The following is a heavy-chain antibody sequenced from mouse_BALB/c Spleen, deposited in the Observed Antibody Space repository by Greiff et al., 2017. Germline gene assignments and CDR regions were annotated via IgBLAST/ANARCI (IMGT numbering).Heavy chain of an antibody. D-gene: IGHD1-1*01. CDR2: IISGGSYT. CDR3: ARDITTVVAKAMDY. Sequence: EVQLVESGGGLVKPGGSLKLSCAASGFTFSSDAMSWVLQSAEKRLERFVEIISGGSYTYYPDTVTGRFTISRDNAKNTLYLEMSSLKAEDTAKYYSARDITTVVAKAMDYWGQGTSVTVSA. J-gene: IGHJ4*01. CDR1: GFTFSSDA. V-gene: IGHV5-9-4*01.